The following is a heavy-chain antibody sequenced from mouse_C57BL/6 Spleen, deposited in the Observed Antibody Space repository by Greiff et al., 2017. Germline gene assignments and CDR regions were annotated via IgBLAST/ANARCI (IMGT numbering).Heavy chain of an antibody. V-gene: IGHV1-18*01. CDR2: INPNNGGT. CDR1: GYTFTDYN. CDR3: ARRGKDHYAMDY. J-gene: IGHJ4*01. Sequence: EVQLQQSGPELVKPGASVKIPCKASGYTFTDYNMDWVKQSHGKSLEWIGDINPNNGGTTYNQKFKGKATLTVDKSSSTAYMELRSLTSEDTAVYYCARRGKDHYAMDYWGQGTSVTVSS.